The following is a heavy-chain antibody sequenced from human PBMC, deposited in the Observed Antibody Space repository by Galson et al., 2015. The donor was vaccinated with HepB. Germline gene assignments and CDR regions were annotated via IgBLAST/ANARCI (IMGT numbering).Heavy chain of an antibody. D-gene: IGHD2-8*01. V-gene: IGHV1-46*03. CDR2: INPSGGGT. CDR3: ARGLYDGLGY. J-gene: IGHJ4*02. Sequence: SVKVSCKAFGYTFTSHSIHWVRKAPGQGLEWMGIINPSGGGTSYVQKLQGRVTLTRDTSTSTVYMELSSLRSEDTAVYYCARGLYDGLGYWGQGTLVTVSS. CDR1: GYTFTSHS.